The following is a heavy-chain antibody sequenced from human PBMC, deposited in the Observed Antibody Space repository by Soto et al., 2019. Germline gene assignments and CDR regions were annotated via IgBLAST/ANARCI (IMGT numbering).Heavy chain of an antibody. CDR1: GGSISSSSYY. Sequence: PSETLSLTCTVSGGSISSSSYYWGWIRQPPGKGLEWIGSIYYSGSTYYNPSLKSRVTISVDTSKNQFSLKLSSVTAADTAVYYCATFLGALYYFEYWGQGTLVTVSS. D-gene: IGHD1-26*01. CDR3: ATFLGALYYFEY. V-gene: IGHV4-39*01. CDR2: IYYSGST. J-gene: IGHJ4*02.